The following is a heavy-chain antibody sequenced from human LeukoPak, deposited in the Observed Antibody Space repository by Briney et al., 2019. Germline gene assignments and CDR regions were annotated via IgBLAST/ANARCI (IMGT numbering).Heavy chain of an antibody. J-gene: IGHJ3*02. CDR3: ASGKKRGYCRVRAFDI. CDR1: GFTFSSYE. V-gene: IGHV3-48*03. CDR2: ISSSGSTI. Sequence: PGGSLRLSCAASGFTFSSYEMNWVRQAPGKGLEWVSYISSSGSTIYYADSVKGRFTISRDNAKNSLYLQMNSLRAEDTAVYYCASGKKRGYCRVRAFDIWGQGTMVTVSS. D-gene: IGHD5-18*01.